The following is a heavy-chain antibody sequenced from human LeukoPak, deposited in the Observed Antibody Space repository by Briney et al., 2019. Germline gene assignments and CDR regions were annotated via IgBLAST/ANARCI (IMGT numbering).Heavy chain of an antibody. V-gene: IGHV3-21*01. CDR1: GFTFSKYN. CDR3: ARDRFPGGGSRDGSDY. D-gene: IGHD2-15*01. J-gene: IGHJ4*02. Sequence: PGGSLILSCAASGFTFSKYNMNWVRQAPGKGLEWVSSISSTSSYIYYADSLKGRFTISRDNAKNSLYLQMNSLRTEDTAVYYCARDRFPGGGSRDGSDYWGQGTLVTVSS. CDR2: ISSTSSYI.